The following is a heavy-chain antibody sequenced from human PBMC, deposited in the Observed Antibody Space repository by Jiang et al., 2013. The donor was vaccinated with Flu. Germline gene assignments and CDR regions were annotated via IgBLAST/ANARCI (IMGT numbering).Heavy chain of an antibody. Sequence: LVKPAETLSVNCTVSGGSMRTYYWHWIRQPPGKGLQWIGYIYYSGSTNYNPSFKSRVTISVDTSKNQFSLRLNSVTAADTAVYYCARASSTEGPLDYWGQGTLVTVSA. J-gene: IGHJ4*02. D-gene: IGHD1-1*01. CDR1: GGSMRTYY. CDR3: ARASSTEGPLDY. V-gene: IGHV4-59*13. CDR2: IYYSGST.